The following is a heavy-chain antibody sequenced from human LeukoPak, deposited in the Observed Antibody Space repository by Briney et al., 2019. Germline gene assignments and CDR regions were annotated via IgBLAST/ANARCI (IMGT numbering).Heavy chain of an antibody. V-gene: IGHV4-59*01. CDR3: AQSGGPYDAFDI. D-gene: IGHD6-25*01. Sequence: SETLSLTCTVSGGSISSYYWSWIRQPPGKGLEWIGYIYYSGSTNYNPSLKSRVTISVDTSKNQFSLKLSSVTAADTAVYYCAQSGGPYDAFDIWGQGTMVTVSS. CDR1: GGSISSYY. J-gene: IGHJ3*02. CDR2: IYYSGST.